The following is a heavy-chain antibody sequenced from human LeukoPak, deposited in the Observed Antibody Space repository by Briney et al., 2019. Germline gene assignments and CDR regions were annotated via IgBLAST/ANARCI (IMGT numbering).Heavy chain of an antibody. V-gene: IGHV4-34*01. J-gene: IGHJ4*02. D-gene: IGHD4-23*01. CDR1: GGSFSGYY. CDR2: INHSGST. Sequence: SETLSLTCAVYGGSFSGYYWSWIRQPPGKGLEWIGEINHSGSTNYNPSLKSRVTISVDTSKNQFSLKLSSVTAADTAVYYCARGYGGNSDYWGQGTLVTVSS. CDR3: ARGYGGNSDY.